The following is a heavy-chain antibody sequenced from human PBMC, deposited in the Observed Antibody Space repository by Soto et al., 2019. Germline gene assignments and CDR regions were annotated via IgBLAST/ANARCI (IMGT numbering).Heavy chain of an antibody. D-gene: IGHD2-8*01. CDR1: GFSFDDYT. CDR2: ISWDGGTT. J-gene: IGHJ4*02. Sequence: EVHLVESGGLVVQPGGSLRLSCAASGFSFDDYTMHWVRQSPGKGLDWVSLISWDGGTTLYADSVKGRFSISRDNRKNSLFLQMNSLRAEDTALYYCAKDMAMGSTHFDSWGQGTLVTVSS. CDR3: AKDMAMGSTHFDS. V-gene: IGHV3-43*01.